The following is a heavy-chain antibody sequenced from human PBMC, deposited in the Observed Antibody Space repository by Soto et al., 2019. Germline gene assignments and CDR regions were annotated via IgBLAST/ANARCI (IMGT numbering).Heavy chain of an antibody. D-gene: IGHD1-1*01. CDR1: AGSISSYY. CDR3: ARGVLY. V-gene: IGHV4-59*12. J-gene: IGHJ4*02. Sequence: SETLSLTCTVSAGSISSYYWSWIRQPPGKGLEWIGNIFYSGTTYYNPSLKSRVTISVDTSKNQFSLKLSSVTAADTAVYFCARGVLYWGQGTLVTVSS. CDR2: IFYSGTT.